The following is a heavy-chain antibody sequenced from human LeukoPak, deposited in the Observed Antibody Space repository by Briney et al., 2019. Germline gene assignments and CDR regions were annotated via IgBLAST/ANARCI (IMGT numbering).Heavy chain of an antibody. J-gene: IGHJ5*02. CDR1: GFTFSSYS. CDR3: ARDLTNYDFWSGPTP. V-gene: IGHV3-21*01. Sequence: GGSLRLSCAASGFTFSSYSMNWVRQAPGKGLEWVSSISSSSSYIYYADSVKGRFTISRDSAKNSLYLQMNSLRAEDTAVYYCARDLTNYDFWSGPTPWGQGTLVTVSS. D-gene: IGHD3-3*01. CDR2: ISSSSSYI.